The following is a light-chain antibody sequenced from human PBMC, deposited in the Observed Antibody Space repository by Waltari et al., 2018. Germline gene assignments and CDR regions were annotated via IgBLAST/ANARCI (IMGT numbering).Light chain of an antibody. J-gene: IGKJ1*01. V-gene: IGKV1-5*03. CDR3: QQYDNLWT. CDR2: KAS. Sequence: DIQVTQSPSTLAAYVGDTIPITCRASQTISRWLAWFQQKPGEAPKLLIHKASTLEKGVPGRFSGSGSGTEFTLTIKNLQPDDFATYYCQQYDNLWTFGQGTRVEVK. CDR1: QTISRW.